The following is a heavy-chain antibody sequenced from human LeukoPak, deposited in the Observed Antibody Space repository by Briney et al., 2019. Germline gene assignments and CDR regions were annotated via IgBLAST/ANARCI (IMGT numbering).Heavy chain of an antibody. Sequence: GGSLRLSCAAPGFTFDDYAMHWVRQAPGKGLEWVSGISWNSGSIGYADSVKGRFTISRDNAKNSLYLQMNSLRAEDMALYYCAKDKGYSSGWYNSELDYWGQGTLVTVSS. V-gene: IGHV3-9*03. J-gene: IGHJ4*02. CDR2: ISWNSGSI. D-gene: IGHD6-19*01. CDR1: GFTFDDYA. CDR3: AKDKGYSSGWYNSELDY.